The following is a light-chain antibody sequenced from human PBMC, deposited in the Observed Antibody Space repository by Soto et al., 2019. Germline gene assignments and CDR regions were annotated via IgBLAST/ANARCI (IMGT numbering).Light chain of an antibody. J-gene: IGKJ1*01. CDR2: DTS. V-gene: IGKV1-5*01. Sequence: DIQMTQSPSTVSASVGDRVLITCRASQRLSSWLAWYQHKPRQAPKLLIFDTSKLERGVPSRFSGSGSGTEFTLTISSLQPDDFATYYCQQYDDYWTFGQGTKVHIK. CDR3: QQYDDYWT. CDR1: QRLSSW.